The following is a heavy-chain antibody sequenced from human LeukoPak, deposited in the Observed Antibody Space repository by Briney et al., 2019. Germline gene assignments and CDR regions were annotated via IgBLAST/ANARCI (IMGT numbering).Heavy chain of an antibody. Sequence: ASVKVSCKASGGTFSSYAISWVRRAPGQGLEWMGGIIPIFGTANYAQKFQGRVTFTADTSTNTAYMELSSLTSEDTALYFCAKGATVGKEALDIWGQGSLVTVSS. V-gene: IGHV1-69*06. CDR3: AKGATVGKEALDI. CDR1: GGTFSSYA. J-gene: IGHJ3*02. CDR2: IIPIFGTA. D-gene: IGHD1-14*01.